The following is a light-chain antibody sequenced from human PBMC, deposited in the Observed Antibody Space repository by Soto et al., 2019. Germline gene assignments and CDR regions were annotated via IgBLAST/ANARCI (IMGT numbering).Light chain of an antibody. CDR3: QQANSFPS. CDR1: QSISSY. Sequence: DIQMTQSPSSLSASVGDRVTITCRASQSISSYLNWYQQKPGKAPKLLIYAASSLQSGVQSRFSGSGSGTDFTLTISSLQPEDFATYYCQQANSFPSFGPGTKVDIK. V-gene: IGKV1-39*01. J-gene: IGKJ3*01. CDR2: AAS.